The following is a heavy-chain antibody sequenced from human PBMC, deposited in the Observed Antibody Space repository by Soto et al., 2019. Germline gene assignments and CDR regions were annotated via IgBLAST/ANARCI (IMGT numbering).Heavy chain of an antibody. Sequence: EVQLLGSGGGVVQPGGSLRLSCVASGFNFKKFAMAWVRQAPGEGLEWVSGISCCGGSTSYADSVKGRFSTARDDSKNTLSLQMNGLRVEDTAQYFCAKADGEQWLIPHLDNWGQGTLVTVS. J-gene: IGHJ4*02. D-gene: IGHD6-19*01. CDR3: AKADGEQWLIPHLDN. CDR1: GFNFKKFA. V-gene: IGHV3-23*01. CDR2: ISCCGGST.